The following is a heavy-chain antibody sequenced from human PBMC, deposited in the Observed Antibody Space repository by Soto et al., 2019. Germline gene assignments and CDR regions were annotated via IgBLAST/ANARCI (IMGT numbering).Heavy chain of an antibody. Sequence: QVQLVESGGGVVQPGRSLRLSCAASGFTFSNYGMHWVRQAPGKGLEWVAVISYDGSNKNYADSVKGRFTISRDNSKNTRYLQMNSLRAEDTAVYYCAKDHYSETSGYKDHWGQGTLVTVSS. CDR3: AKDHYSETSGYKDH. V-gene: IGHV3-30*18. CDR2: ISYDGSNK. D-gene: IGHD3-22*01. J-gene: IGHJ4*02. CDR1: GFTFSNYG.